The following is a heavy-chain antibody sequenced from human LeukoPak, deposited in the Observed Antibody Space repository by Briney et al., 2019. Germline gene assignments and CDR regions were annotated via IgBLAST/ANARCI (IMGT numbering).Heavy chain of an antibody. CDR3: ARHGAYSGYDLFDY. V-gene: IGHV4-38-2*01. Sequence: SETLSLTCAVSGYSISSGYYWGWIRQPPGKGLEWIGSIYHSGSTYYNPSLKSRVTISVDTSKNQFSLKLSSVTAADTAVYYCARHGAYSGYDLFDYWGQGTLVTVSS. CDR2: IYHSGST. D-gene: IGHD5-12*01. J-gene: IGHJ4*02. CDR1: GYSISSGYY.